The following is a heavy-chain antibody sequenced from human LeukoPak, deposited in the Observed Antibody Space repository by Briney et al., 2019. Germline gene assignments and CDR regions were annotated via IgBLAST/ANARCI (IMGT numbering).Heavy chain of an antibody. Sequence: ASVKVSCKASVYTFTGYYMHWVRQAPGQGLEWMGWINPNSGCTNYAQKFQGRVTMTRDTSISTAYMELSRLRSDDTAVYYCARVHYSYGPTSYYFDYWGQGTLVTVSS. D-gene: IGHD5-18*01. CDR2: INPNSGCT. J-gene: IGHJ4*02. CDR3: ARVHYSYGPTSYYFDY. CDR1: VYTFTGYY. V-gene: IGHV1-2*02.